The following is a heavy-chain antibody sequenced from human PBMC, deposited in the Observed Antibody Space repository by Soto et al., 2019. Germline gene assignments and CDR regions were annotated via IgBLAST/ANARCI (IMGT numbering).Heavy chain of an antibody. J-gene: IGHJ4*02. CDR3: TTPRPGSPGCGY. CDR1: GITLSNAW. D-gene: IGHD3-10*01. CDR2: IKSKADGSTT. Sequence: EVQLVESGGGLVKPGGSLRLSCAASGITLSNAWMTWVRQAPGKGLEWVGRIKSKADGSTTEYGSPVKDRFIISRDDSENTLDLPLQSLKTEDTAAYYSTTPRPGSPGCGYWGQATLVTVSS. V-gene: IGHV3-15*01.